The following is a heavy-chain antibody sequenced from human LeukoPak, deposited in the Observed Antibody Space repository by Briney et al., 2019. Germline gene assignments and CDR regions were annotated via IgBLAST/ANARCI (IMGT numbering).Heavy chain of an antibody. V-gene: IGHV3-7*01. CDR1: GFIFSNYW. Sequence: GGSLRLSCAASGFIFSNYWMTWVRQAPGKGLEWVANIKSDGSEKYYVDSVEGRFTISRDNAKNSLYLQMNSLRAEDTAVYYCARFGIDATMDYWGQGTLVTVSS. D-gene: IGHD1-26*01. J-gene: IGHJ4*02. CDR3: ARFGIDATMDY. CDR2: IKSDGSEK.